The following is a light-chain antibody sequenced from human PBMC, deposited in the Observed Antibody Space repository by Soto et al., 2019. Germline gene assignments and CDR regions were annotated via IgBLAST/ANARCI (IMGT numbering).Light chain of an antibody. Sequence: IQMTQSPPSLSASVGDRVTITCQASHDIGNSLNWYQDKPGQAPKLVIYDAYNLETGVPSTFSGGGYGTHFTCTISSLRPEDIGTYYCQKSDHLPLFGPGTKVDSK. J-gene: IGKJ3*01. CDR1: HDIGNS. CDR3: QKSDHLPL. CDR2: DAY. V-gene: IGKV1-33*01.